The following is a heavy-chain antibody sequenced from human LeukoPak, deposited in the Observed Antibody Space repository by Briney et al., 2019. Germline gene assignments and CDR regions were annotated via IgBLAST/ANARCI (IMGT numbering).Heavy chain of an antibody. V-gene: IGHV4-34*01. Sequence: SETLSLTCVVYGGSFSGYSWSWIRQPPGKGLEWIGEINQRRNTNYNPSLKSRVTISIDTSKNQFSLKLSSVTAADTAVYYCARGSYSSSSGLLDYWGQGTLVTVSS. CDR3: ARGSYSSSSGLLDY. D-gene: IGHD6-6*01. J-gene: IGHJ4*02. CDR1: GGSFSGYS. CDR2: INQRRNT.